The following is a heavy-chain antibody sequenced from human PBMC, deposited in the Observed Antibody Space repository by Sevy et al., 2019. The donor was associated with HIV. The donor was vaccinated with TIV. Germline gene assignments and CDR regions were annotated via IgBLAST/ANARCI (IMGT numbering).Heavy chain of an antibody. V-gene: IGHV3-74*01. J-gene: IGHJ4*02. CDR3: AKGHRGVTDY. Sequence: GGSLRLSCTASGFSFSSSWMHWVRQPPGKGPVWVSHINSDGMSTRYAHSVKGRFTVSRDNGKNTMYLQMNSLRVDDTAVYYCAKGHRGVTDYWGQGTLVTVSS. D-gene: IGHD3-10*01. CDR2: INSDGMST. CDR1: GFSFSSSW.